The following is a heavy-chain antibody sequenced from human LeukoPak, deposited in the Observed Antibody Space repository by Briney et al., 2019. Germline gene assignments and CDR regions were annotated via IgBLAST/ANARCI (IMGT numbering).Heavy chain of an antibody. CDR1: GGSFSGYY. V-gene: IGHV4-34*01. CDR3: ARHSAFFGVVIIKGRVRGPFDY. Sequence: PSETLSLTCAVYGGSFSGYYWSWIRQPPGKGLEWIGEINHRGSTNYNPSLKSRVTIPVDTSKNQFSLKLSSVTAADTAVYYCARHSAFFGVVIIKGRVRGPFDYWGQGTLVTVSS. D-gene: IGHD3-3*01. J-gene: IGHJ4*02. CDR2: INHRGST.